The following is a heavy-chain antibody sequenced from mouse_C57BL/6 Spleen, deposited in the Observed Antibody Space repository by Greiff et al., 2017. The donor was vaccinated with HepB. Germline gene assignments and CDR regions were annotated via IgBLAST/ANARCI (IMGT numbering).Heavy chain of an antibody. J-gene: IGHJ2*01. CDR3: ARNLGLDY. D-gene: IGHD4-1*01. Sequence: VQLQQSGAELVRPGTSVKVSCKASGYAFTNYLIEWVKQRPGQGLGWIGVINPGSGGTNYNEKFKGKATLTADKSSSTAYMQLSSLTSEDSAVYFCARNLGLDYWGQGTTLTVSS. CDR1: GYAFTNYL. CDR2: INPGSGGT. V-gene: IGHV1-54*01.